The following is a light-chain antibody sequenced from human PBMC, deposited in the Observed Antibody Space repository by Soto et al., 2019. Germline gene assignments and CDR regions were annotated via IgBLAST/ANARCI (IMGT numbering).Light chain of an antibody. V-gene: IGKV1-27*01. CDR2: AAS. CDR3: QKYNRAPLT. CDR1: QGIGVY. J-gene: IGKJ4*01. Sequence: DIQMTQSPSSVSASLGDRVTITCRASQGIGVYLDWFQQKPGNVPKLLIYAASTLQSGVPSRFSGSGSGTDFPLTISRLQPEDVATYYCQKYNRAPLTFGGGTKVEIK.